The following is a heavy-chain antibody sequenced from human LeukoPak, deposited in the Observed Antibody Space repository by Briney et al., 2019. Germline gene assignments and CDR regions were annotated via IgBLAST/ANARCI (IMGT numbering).Heavy chain of an antibody. V-gene: IGHV1-69*13. Sequence: ASVKVSCKASGGTFRSYAINWVRQAPRQGLEWMGGIIPVFGTPSYTEKFQGIVTIIADESTSTAYMELSSLRSEDTAVYYCAYTYYYGSGTVHFDYWGQGTLVTVSS. CDR2: IIPVFGTP. CDR1: GGTFRSYA. J-gene: IGHJ4*02. D-gene: IGHD3-10*01. CDR3: AYTYYYGSGTVHFDY.